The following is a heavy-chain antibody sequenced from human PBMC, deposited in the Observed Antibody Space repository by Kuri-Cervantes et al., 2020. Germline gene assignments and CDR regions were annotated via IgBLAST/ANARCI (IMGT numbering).Heavy chain of an antibody. D-gene: IGHD6-13*01. CDR1: GFTFSSYG. J-gene: IGHJ4*02. CDR2: ISYDGSNK. V-gene: IGHV3-30*18. CDR3: VKGSSSSRPYYFDY. Sequence: GESLKISCAASGFTFSSYGMHRVRQAPGKGLEWVAVISYDGSNKYYADSVKGRFTISRDNSKSTLYLQMNSLRAEDTAVYYCVKGSSSSRPYYFDYWGQGTLVTVSS.